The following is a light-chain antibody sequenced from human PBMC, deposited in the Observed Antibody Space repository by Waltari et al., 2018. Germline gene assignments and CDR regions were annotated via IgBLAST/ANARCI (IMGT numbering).Light chain of an antibody. CDR1: GSDVGAFNY. CDR2: DVT. J-gene: IGLJ3*02. Sequence: QPALTQPRSVSGSPGPSVTISRAGTGSDVGAFNYVSWYQQHPGKAPTLVIYDVTKRPSGVPDRFSGAKSGTSASLTVSGLQAEDEADYYCCSYAGSWVFGGGTKLTVL. V-gene: IGLV2-11*01. CDR3: CSYAGSWV.